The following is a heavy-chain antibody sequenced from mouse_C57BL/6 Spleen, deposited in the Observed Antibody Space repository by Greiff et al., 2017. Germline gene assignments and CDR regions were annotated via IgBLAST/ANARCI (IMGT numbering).Heavy chain of an antibody. CDR3: SRRALYYYGSTLDY. J-gene: IGHJ2*01. CDR1: GYTFTDYN. V-gene: IGHV1-18*01. CDR2: INPNNGGT. Sequence: VQLQQSGPELVKPGASVKIPCTASGYTFTDYNMDWVKQSHGKSLEWIGDINPNNGGTIYNQKFKGKATCTVDKSSSTAYMALRSLTSEDTAVYYCSRRALYYYGSTLDYWGQGTTLTVSS. D-gene: IGHD1-1*01.